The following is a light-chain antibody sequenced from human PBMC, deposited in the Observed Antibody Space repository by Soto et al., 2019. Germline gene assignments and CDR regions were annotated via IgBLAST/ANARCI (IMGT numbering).Light chain of an antibody. CDR1: QSVSSN. CDR2: GAS. Sequence: EIVMTQSPATLSVSPGERATLSCRASQSVSSNLAWYQQKPGQAPSLLIYGASTRATGIPARFSGSGSGTAFTLTISSLQSEDIAVYYCQQYNNWPRTFGQGTRLEIK. J-gene: IGKJ5*01. CDR3: QQYNNWPRT. V-gene: IGKV3-15*01.